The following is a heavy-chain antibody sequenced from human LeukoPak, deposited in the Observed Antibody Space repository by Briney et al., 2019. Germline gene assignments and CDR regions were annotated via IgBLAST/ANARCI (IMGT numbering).Heavy chain of an antibody. V-gene: IGHV4-4*02. J-gene: IGHJ4*02. CDR2: IYHSGST. D-gene: IGHD3-22*01. CDR1: GGSISSSNW. CDR3: ARKEIPTYYYDSSGWFFDY. Sequence: PSGTLSLTCAVSGGSISSSNWWSWVRQPPGKGLEWIGEIYHSGSTNYNPSLKSRVTISVDKSKNQFSLKLSSVTAADTAVYYCARKEIPTYYYDSSGWFFDYWGQGTLVTVSS.